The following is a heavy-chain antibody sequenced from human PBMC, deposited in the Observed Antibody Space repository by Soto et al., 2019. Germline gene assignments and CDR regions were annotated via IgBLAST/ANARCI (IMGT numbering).Heavy chain of an antibody. CDR3: AREVLRYFPYYYYGMDV. CDR1: GFTFSSYW. V-gene: IGHV3-7*01. J-gene: IGHJ6*02. D-gene: IGHD3-9*01. Sequence: GGSLRLSCAASGFTFSSYWMSWVRQAPGKGLEWVANIKQDGSEKYYVDSVKGRFTISRDNAKNSLYLQMNSLRAEDTAVYYCAREVLRYFPYYYYGMDVWGQGTTVTVSS. CDR2: IKQDGSEK.